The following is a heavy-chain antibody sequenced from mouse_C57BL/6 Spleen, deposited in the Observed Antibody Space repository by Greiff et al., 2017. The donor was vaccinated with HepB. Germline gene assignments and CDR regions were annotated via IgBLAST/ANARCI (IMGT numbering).Heavy chain of an antibody. Sequence: QVQLKQSGPGLVAPSQSLSITCTVSGFSFTSYGVDWVRQPPGKGLEWLGVIWGGGSTNYNSALMSRLSISKDNSKSQVFLKMNSLQTDDTAMYYCAKRPYYGSSYYAMDYWGQGTSVTVSS. CDR3: AKRPYYGSSYYAMDY. V-gene: IGHV2-9*01. CDR1: GFSFTSYG. CDR2: IWGGGST. J-gene: IGHJ4*01. D-gene: IGHD1-1*01.